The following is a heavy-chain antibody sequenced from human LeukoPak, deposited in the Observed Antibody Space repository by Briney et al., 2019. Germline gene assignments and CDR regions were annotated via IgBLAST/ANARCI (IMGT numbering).Heavy chain of an antibody. D-gene: IGHD3-3*01. Sequence: ASVKVSCKASGYTFTGYYMHWVRQAPGQGLEWMGRINPNSGGTSYAQKFQGRVTMTRDTSTSTVYMELSSLRSEDTAVYYCARQGYDFESDPWGQGTLVTVSS. J-gene: IGHJ5*02. CDR1: GYTFTGYY. CDR3: ARQGYDFESDP. V-gene: IGHV1-2*06. CDR2: INPNSGGT.